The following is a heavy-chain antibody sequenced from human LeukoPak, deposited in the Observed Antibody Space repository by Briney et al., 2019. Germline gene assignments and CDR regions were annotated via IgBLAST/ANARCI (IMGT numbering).Heavy chain of an antibody. CDR2: ISSSGSTI. Sequence: GGSLRLSCAASGFTFSSYEMNWVRQAAGKGPEWVSYISSSGSTIYYADSVKGRFTISRDNAKNSLYLQMNSLRAEDTAVYYCAELGITMIGGVWGKGPTVTISS. V-gene: IGHV3-48*03. CDR1: GFTFSSYE. CDR3: AELGITMIGGV. J-gene: IGHJ6*04. D-gene: IGHD3-10*02.